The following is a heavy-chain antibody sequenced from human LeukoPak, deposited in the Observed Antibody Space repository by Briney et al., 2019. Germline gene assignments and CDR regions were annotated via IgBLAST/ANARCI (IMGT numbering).Heavy chain of an antibody. Sequence: SETLSLTCTVSGDLIRSSTYYWGWIRQPPGKGLEWIASILYSVTSYYNSSFRGRATISVDTSNNQLSLRLSSVVAGDTAVYYCARGVEMATMVWGQGTLVTVSS. CDR3: ARGVEMATMV. CDR1: GDLIRSSTYY. D-gene: IGHD5-12*01. J-gene: IGHJ4*02. CDR2: ILYSVTS. V-gene: IGHV4-39*01.